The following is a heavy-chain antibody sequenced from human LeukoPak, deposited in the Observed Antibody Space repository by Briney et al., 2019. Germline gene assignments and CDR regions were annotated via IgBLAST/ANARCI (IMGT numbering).Heavy chain of an antibody. J-gene: IGHJ4*02. D-gene: IGHD6-13*01. V-gene: IGHV3-7*01. CDR1: GFTFSSYW. Sequence: GGSLRLSCAASGFTFSSYWMSWVRQAPGKGLEWVAHIIQDGSEKYYVGSVKGRFTISRDNAKKSLYLQMNSLRAEDTAVYYCARPRRSSSFRQGFDYWGQGTLVTVSS. CDR2: IIQDGSEK. CDR3: ARPRRSSSFRQGFDY.